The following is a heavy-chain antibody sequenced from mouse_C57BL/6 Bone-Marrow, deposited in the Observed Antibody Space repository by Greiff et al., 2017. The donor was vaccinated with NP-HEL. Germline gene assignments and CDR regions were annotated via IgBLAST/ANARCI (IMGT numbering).Heavy chain of an antibody. CDR1: GYTFTSYT. D-gene: IGHD2-2*01. V-gene: IGHV1-4*01. CDR3: ARSEGYDEMDY. CDR2: INPSSGYT. Sequence: QVQLKQSGAELARPGASVKMSCKASGYTFTSYTMHWVKQRPGQGLEWIGYINPSSGYTKYNQKFKDKATLTADKSSSTAYMQLSSLTSEDSAVYYCARSEGYDEMDYWGQGTSVTVSS. J-gene: IGHJ4*01.